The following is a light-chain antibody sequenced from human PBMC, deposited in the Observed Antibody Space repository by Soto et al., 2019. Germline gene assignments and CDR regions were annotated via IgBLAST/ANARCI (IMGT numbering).Light chain of an antibody. CDR1: RSDVGGYKY. J-gene: IGLJ3*02. V-gene: IGLV2-14*01. CDR3: SSYTSRSSLV. CDR2: AVD. Sequence: QSALTQPASVSGSPGQSITISCTGTRSDVGGYKYVSWYQQHPGKAPKLMIYAVDTRPSGVSHRFSGFKFGNTASLTISGLQAEDEADYYCSSYTSRSSLVFGGGTKLTV.